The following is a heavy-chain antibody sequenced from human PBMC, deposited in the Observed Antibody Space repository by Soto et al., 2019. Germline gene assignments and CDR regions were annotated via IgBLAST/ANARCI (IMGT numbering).Heavy chain of an antibody. D-gene: IGHD3-22*01. Sequence: QVQLVESGGGVVQPGRSLRLSCAASGFTFSSYAMHWVRQAPGKGLEWVAVISYDGSNKYYADSVKGRFTISRYNSKNALYLQMNSLRAEDTAVYYCAREWHDSSGYNLDAWGQGTLVTVSS. J-gene: IGHJ5*02. CDR2: ISYDGSNK. CDR3: AREWHDSSGYNLDA. CDR1: GFTFSSYA. V-gene: IGHV3-30-3*01.